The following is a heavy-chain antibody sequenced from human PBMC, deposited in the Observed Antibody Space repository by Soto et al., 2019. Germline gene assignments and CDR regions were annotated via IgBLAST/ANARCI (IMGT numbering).Heavy chain of an antibody. CDR3: ARRRYCGYDCYHKHYYGMDV. V-gene: IGHV1-69*08. J-gene: IGHJ6*02. CDR2: IITVLGTT. CDR1: GDTFSSYA. D-gene: IGHD2-21*01. Sequence: QVQLVQSGAELKKTGSSVKVSCRASGDTFSSYAVNWVRQAPGRGLGWMGRIITVLGTTDYAQNFKGRLTITAEKSTXTXYXKLSSLRSEDTAVYYCARRRYCGYDCYHKHYYGMDVWGQGTTVTVAS.